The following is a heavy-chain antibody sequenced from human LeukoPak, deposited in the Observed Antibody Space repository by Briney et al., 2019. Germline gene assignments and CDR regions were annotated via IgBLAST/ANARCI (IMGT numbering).Heavy chain of an antibody. CDR1: GGSFSGYY. CDR2: INHSGST. V-gene: IGHV4-34*01. Sequence: SETLSLTCAVYGGSFSGYYWSWIRQPPGKGLEWIGEINHSGSTNYNPSLKSRVTMSVDTSKNQFSLKLSSVTAADTAAYYCARSNNFLLVYYPNFDYGGKGPLVPVSS. J-gene: IGHJ4*02. D-gene: IGHD3-3*01. CDR3: ARSNNFLLVYYPNFDY.